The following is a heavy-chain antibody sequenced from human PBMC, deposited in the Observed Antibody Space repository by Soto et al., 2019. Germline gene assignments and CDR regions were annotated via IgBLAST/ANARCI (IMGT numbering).Heavy chain of an antibody. J-gene: IGHJ4*02. D-gene: IGHD6-6*01. CDR3: AKGGGSSDFDY. Sequence: QVQLVESGGGVVQPGRSLRLSCAASGFTFSSYGMHWVRQAPGKGLECVAVISYDGSNKYYADSVKGRFTISRDNSKNTLYLQMNSLRAEEKAVYYWAKGGGSSDFDYWGQGTLVTVSS. CDR1: GFTFSSYG. V-gene: IGHV3-30*18. CDR2: ISYDGSNK.